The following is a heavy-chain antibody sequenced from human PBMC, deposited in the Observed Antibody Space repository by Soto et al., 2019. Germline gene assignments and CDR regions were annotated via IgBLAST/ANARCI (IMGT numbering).Heavy chain of an antibody. J-gene: IGHJ4*02. Sequence: PSETLSLTCTVSGGSISSAGYYWNWIRQHPGKGLEWIGYIYYNGLTYYNPSLTSRLTVSLDTSKNQFSLELSSVAAADTAVYYCASSTSWSYIDNWGQGTPVTVSS. D-gene: IGHD6-13*01. CDR2: IYYNGLT. CDR3: ASSTSWSYIDN. V-gene: IGHV4-31*03. CDR1: GGSISSAGYY.